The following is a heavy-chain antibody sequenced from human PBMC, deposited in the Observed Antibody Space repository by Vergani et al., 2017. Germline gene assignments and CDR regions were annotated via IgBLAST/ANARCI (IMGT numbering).Heavy chain of an antibody. CDR1: GYTFSTYG. D-gene: IGHD3-22*01. CDR3: AREVIRERVVITHEAFDI. J-gene: IGHJ3*02. V-gene: IGHV1-18*01. CDR2: ISAYNGNT. Sequence: QVQLVQSGAEVKKPGASVKVSCKASGYTFSTYGISWVRQAPGQGLEWMGWISAYNGNTNYPEKFQGRLTMTTDTSTRTAYMELRSLRSDDTAVYYCAREVIRERVVITHEAFDIWGQGTVVTVSS.